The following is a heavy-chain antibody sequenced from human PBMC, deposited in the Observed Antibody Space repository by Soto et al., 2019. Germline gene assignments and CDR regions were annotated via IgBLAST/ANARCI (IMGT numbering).Heavy chain of an antibody. CDR2: IYDGGRT. CDR1: GGSISTVDYW. V-gene: IGHV4-30-4*01. CDR3: ARGPSGDKVDS. D-gene: IGHD7-27*01. J-gene: IGHJ4*02. Sequence: QVQLQESGPGLVKPSQTLSLTCTVSGGSISTVDYWWSWIRQSPDMGLEWIGHIYDGGRTYNNPSLESRVTMSVDTSKSQPSLTFSTVSAADTAVYYCARGPSGDKVDSWGQGTLVTVSS.